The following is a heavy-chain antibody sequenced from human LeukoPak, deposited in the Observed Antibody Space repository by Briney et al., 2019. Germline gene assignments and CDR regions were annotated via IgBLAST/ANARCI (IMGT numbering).Heavy chain of an antibody. Sequence: SETLSLTCAVYGGSFSGYYWSWIRQPPGKGLEWIGEINHSGSTNYNPSLKGRVTISVDTSKNQFSLKLSSVTAADTAVYYCARAPYDYVWGSYRRTYDYWGQGTLVTVSS. J-gene: IGHJ4*02. CDR2: INHSGST. D-gene: IGHD3-16*02. CDR3: ARAPYDYVWGSYRRTYDY. V-gene: IGHV4-34*01. CDR1: GGSFSGYY.